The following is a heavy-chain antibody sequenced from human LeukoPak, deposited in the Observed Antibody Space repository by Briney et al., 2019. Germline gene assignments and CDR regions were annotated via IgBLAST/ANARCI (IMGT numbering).Heavy chain of an antibody. Sequence: GASVKVSCKASGYTFTSYAMNWVRQAPGQGLEWMGWINTNTGNPTYAQGFTGRFVFSLDTSVSTAYLQISSPKAEDTAVYYCARGEWLVRGRDAFDIWGQGTMVTVSS. CDR2: INTNTGNP. D-gene: IGHD6-19*01. CDR1: GYTFTSYA. V-gene: IGHV7-4-1*02. CDR3: ARGEWLVRGRDAFDI. J-gene: IGHJ3*02.